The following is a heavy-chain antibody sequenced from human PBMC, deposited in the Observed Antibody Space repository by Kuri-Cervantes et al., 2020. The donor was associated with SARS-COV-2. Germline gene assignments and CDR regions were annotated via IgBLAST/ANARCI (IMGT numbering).Heavy chain of an antibody. CDR2: FDPEDGET. J-gene: IGHJ6*03. CDR3: ATLEQLGNYYYYYYYMDV. Sequence: ASVKVSCKVSGYTLTESSMHWVRRAPGKGLEWMGGFDPEDGETIYAQKFQGRVTMTEGTSTDTAYMELSSLRSEDTAVYYCATLEQLGNYYYYYYYMDVWGKGTTVTVSS. D-gene: IGHD6-6*01. CDR1: GYTLTESS. V-gene: IGHV1-24*01.